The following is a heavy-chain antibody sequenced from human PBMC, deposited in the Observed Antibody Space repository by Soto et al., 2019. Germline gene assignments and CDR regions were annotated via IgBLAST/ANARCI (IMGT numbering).Heavy chain of an antibody. CDR1: GFTFSSYG. J-gene: IGHJ4*02. CDR2: IWYDGSNK. V-gene: IGHV3-33*01. D-gene: IGHD4-17*01. Sequence: QVQLVESGGGVVQPGRSLRLSCAASGFTFSSYGMHWVRQAPGKGLEWVAVIWYDGSNKYYADSVKGRFTISRDNSKNTLYLQMNSLRAEDTAMYYCARTDYGDPYYFDYWGQGTLVTVSS. CDR3: ARTDYGDPYYFDY.